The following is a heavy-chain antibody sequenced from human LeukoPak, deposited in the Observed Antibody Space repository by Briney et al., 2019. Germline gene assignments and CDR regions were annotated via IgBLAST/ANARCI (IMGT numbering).Heavy chain of an antibody. CDR1: GYTFTNYA. J-gene: IGHJ4*02. D-gene: IGHD3-10*01. Sequence: ASVKVSCKASGYTFTNYAIHWVRQAPGQRLEWMGWINAGNGYTKYSQKFQGRVTITRDTSASTAYMDLSSLRSEDTAVYYCARHAPITYYFDYWGQGTLVTVSS. CDR2: INAGNGYT. CDR3: ARHAPITYYFDY. V-gene: IGHV1-3*01.